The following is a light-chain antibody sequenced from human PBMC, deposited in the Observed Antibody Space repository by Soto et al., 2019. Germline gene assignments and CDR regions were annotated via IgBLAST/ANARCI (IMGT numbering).Light chain of an antibody. Sequence: QSALTQPRSVSGSPGQSVTISCTGTSGDVGGYNYVSWYQQRPGEAPELMIYDVSKRPSGVPDRFSGSKSGNTASLTISGLRAEDEADYYCCSFAGTYTWVFGGGTKLTVL. J-gene: IGLJ3*02. V-gene: IGLV2-11*01. CDR1: SGDVGGYNY. CDR2: DVS. CDR3: CSFAGTYTWV.